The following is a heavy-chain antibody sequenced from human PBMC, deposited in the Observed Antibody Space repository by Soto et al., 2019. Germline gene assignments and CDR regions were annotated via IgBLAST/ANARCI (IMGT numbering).Heavy chain of an antibody. CDR1: GGSFSGYY. J-gene: IGHJ3*02. V-gene: IGHV4-34*01. D-gene: IGHD4-17*01. Sequence: SETLSLTCAVYGGSFSGYYWSWIRQPPGKGLEWIGEINHSGSTNYNPSLKSRVTISVDTSKNQFSLKLSSVTAADTAVYYCAIPTTVTLGDAFDIWGQGTMVTVSS. CDR2: INHSGST. CDR3: AIPTTVTLGDAFDI.